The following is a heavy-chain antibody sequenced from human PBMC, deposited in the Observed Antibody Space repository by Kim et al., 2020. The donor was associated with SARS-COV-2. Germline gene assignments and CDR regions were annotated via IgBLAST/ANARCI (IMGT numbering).Heavy chain of an antibody. J-gene: IGHJ4*03. D-gene: IGHD3-16*01. V-gene: IGHV3-48*03. Sequence: ADSVKGRFTISRDNAKNSLYLQMNSLRAEDTAVYYCAKGAYCGSSVVFDNWGQGTLVTVSS. CDR3: AKGAYCGSSVVFDN.